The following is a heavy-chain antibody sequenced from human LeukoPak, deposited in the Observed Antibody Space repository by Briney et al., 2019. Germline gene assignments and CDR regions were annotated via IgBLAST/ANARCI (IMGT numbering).Heavy chain of an antibody. CDR2: ISYDGSNK. CDR3: AKRGNYMDV. V-gene: IGHV3-30*18. J-gene: IGHJ6*03. CDR1: GFTFSSYG. Sequence: GGSLRLSCAASGFTFSSYGMHWVRQAPGKGLEWVAVISYDGSNKYYADSVKGRFTISRDNSKNTLYLQMNSLRAEDTAVYYCAKRGNYMDVWGKGTTVTVSS. D-gene: IGHD6-13*01.